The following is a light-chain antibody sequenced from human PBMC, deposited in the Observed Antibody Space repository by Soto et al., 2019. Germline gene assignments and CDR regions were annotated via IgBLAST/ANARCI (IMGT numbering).Light chain of an antibody. Sequence: QYALTQPASVSGSPGQSITISCTGTSSDVGGYNYVSRYQQHPGKAPKLMIYDVSNRPSGVSNRFSGSKSGNTASLTISGLQAEDEADYYCSSYTSSSTLVVFGGGTKLTVL. CDR3: SSYTSSSTLVV. V-gene: IGLV2-14*01. J-gene: IGLJ2*01. CDR1: SSDVGGYNY. CDR2: DVS.